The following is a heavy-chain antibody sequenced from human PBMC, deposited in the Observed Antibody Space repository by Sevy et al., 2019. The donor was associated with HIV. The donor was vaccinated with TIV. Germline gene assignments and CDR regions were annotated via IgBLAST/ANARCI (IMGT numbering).Heavy chain of an antibody. V-gene: IGHV3-23*01. CDR1: GFTFRTYA. J-gene: IGHJ3*02. CDR2: INGAGGSP. D-gene: IGHD7-27*01. CDR3: AKLLGILSRDGLAI. Sequence: GGSLRLSCAASGFTFRTYAMSWVRQAPGKGLEWGSGINGAGGSPYYEDSVKGRLTISRDNSRHTLYLQMSSLRAEDTGVYYCAKLLGILSRDGLAIWGQGTMVTVSS.